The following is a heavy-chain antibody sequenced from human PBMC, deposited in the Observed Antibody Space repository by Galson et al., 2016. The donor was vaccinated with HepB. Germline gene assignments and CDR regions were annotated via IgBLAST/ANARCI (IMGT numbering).Heavy chain of an antibody. D-gene: IGHD4-11*01. Sequence: SETLSLTCTVSGGSIRGYYWSWIRQPPGKGLEWIGYIYYSGTDHYHPSLKRRVTISVDTSKNQFSLRLTSVTAADTAVYFWARLRRDDHSNHYYFDYWGQGTLVTVSS. V-gene: IGHV4-59*08. CDR1: GGSIRGYY. J-gene: IGHJ4*02. CDR3: ARLRRDDHSNHYYFDY. CDR2: IYYSGTD.